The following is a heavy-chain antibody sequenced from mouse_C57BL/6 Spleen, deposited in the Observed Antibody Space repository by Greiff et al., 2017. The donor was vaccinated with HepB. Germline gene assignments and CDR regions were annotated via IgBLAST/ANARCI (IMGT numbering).Heavy chain of an antibody. CDR3: ARAGDSSGYDYAMDY. CDR2: IHPNSGST. V-gene: IGHV1-64*01. Sequence: VQLQQPGAELVKPGASVKLSCKASGYTFTSYWMHWVKQRPGQGLEWIGMIHPNSGSTNYNEKFKSKATLTVDKSSSTAYMQLSSLTSEDSAVYYCARAGDSSGYDYAMDYWGQGTSVTVSS. D-gene: IGHD3-2*02. J-gene: IGHJ4*01. CDR1: GYTFTSYW.